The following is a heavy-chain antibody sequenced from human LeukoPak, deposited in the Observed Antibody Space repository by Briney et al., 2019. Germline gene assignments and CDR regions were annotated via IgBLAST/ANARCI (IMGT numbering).Heavy chain of an antibody. CDR2: IIPLFGTA. J-gene: IGHJ6*02. CDR3: AREEAGTTDGGYYYYYYGMDV. Sequence: RSSVKVSCQASEDTFSSYAISWVRQAPGQGLEWVGGIIPLFGTANYAQKFQGRVTITTDASTRTAYMELSSLRSEDTAVYYCAREEAGTTDGGYYYYYYGMDVWGQGTTVTVSS. CDR1: EDTFSSYA. D-gene: IGHD1-1*01. V-gene: IGHV1-69*05.